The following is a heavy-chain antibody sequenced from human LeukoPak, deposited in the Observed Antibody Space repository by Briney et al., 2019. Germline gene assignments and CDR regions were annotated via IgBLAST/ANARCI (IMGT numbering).Heavy chain of an antibody. CDR2: ISGNGGST. V-gene: IGHV3-23*01. CDR3: AMRPADCSSSSCPTINRYYYGMDV. CDR1: GFTFRDYA. D-gene: IGHD2-15*01. Sequence: GGSLRLSCAASGFTFRDYAMSWVRQAPGKGLEWVSAISGNGGSTYYADSVKGRFTISRDNSKNTLHLQLNSLRDEDTAMYYCAMRPADCSSSSCPTINRYYYGMDVWGQGTTVTVSS. J-gene: IGHJ6*02.